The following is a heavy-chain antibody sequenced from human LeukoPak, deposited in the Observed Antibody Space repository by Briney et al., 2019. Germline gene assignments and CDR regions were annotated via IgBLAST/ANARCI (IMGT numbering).Heavy chain of an antibody. D-gene: IGHD3-10*01. V-gene: IGHV3-21*01. CDR3: ARDMVAMVRGVIPDFDY. CDR1: GFTFSSYS. Sequence: PGGSLRLSCAASGFTFSSYSMNWVRQAPGKGLEWGSPISSSSSYIYYADSVKGRFTISRDNAENSLYLQMNSLRAEDTAVYYCARDMVAMVRGVIPDFDYWGQGTLVTVSS. J-gene: IGHJ4*02. CDR2: ISSSSSYI.